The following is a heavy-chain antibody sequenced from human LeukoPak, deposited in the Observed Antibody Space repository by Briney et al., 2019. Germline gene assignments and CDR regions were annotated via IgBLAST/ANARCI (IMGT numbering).Heavy chain of an antibody. CDR3: ARAINYYFDY. J-gene: IGHJ4*02. Sequence: ASVKVSCKASGGTFSSYAISWVRQAPGQGLEWMGGISPVSGNTKYSQNFQDRVTITRDTSAFTAYMELRRLTSEDTAAYYCARAINYYFDYWGQGTLVTVSS. CDR1: GGTFSSYA. V-gene: IGHV1-3*01. CDR2: ISPVSGNT.